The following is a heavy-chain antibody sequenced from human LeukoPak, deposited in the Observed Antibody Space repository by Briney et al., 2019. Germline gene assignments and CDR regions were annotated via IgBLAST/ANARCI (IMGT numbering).Heavy chain of an antibody. CDR3: ARVKSYYFDY. CDR2: IYYSGST. V-gene: IGHV4-30-4*08. CDR1: GGSISSGDYY. Sequence: SETLSLTCTVSGGSISSGDYYWNWIRQPPGKGLEWIGYIYYSGSTYYNPSLKSRVTISVDTSKNQFSLKLSSVTAADTAVYYCARVKSYYFDYWGQGTLVTVSS. J-gene: IGHJ4*02. D-gene: IGHD4-23*01.